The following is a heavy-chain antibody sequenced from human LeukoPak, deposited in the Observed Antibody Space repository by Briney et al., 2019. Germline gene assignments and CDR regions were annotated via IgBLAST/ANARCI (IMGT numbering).Heavy chain of an antibody. D-gene: IGHD3-10*01. CDR1: GYIFTDYY. V-gene: IGHV1-18*04. Sequence: ASVKVSCKASGYIFTDYYMHWVRQAPGQGLEWMGWISAYNGNTNYAQNLQGRVTMTTDTSTSTAYMELRSLTSDDTAVYYCALGGSGSYSPEYFDYWGQGTLVTVSS. J-gene: IGHJ4*02. CDR2: ISAYNGNT. CDR3: ALGGSGSYSPEYFDY.